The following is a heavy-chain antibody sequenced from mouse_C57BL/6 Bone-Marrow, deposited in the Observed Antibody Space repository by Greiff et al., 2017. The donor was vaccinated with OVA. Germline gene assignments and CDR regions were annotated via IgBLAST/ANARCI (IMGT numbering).Heavy chain of an antibody. D-gene: IGHD5-1*01. CDR3: ARREGTSYAMDY. CDR2: IYPGGGYT. V-gene: IGHV1-63*01. CDR1: GYTFTNYW. J-gene: IGHJ4*01. Sequence: VQLQESGAELVRPGTSVKMSCKASGYTFTNYWIGWAKQRPGHGLEWIGDIYPGGGYTNYNEKFKGKATLTADKSSSTAYMQFSSLTSEDSAIYYCARREGTSYAMDYWGQGTSVTVSS.